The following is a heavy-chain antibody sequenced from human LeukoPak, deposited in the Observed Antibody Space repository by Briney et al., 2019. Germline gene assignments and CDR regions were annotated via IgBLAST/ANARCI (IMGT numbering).Heavy chain of an antibody. D-gene: IGHD2/OR15-2a*01. CDR1: GFSFTSFW. Sequence: GESLKISCKGSGFSFTSFWIGWVRQMPGKDLEWMGIIYPGDSDTRYSPSFQGHVTISADRSTSTAYLQWSRLKASDTAIYYCARSAADRSTSLYFQHWGQGTLVTVSS. CDR3: ARSAADRSTSLYFQH. CDR2: IYPGDSDT. J-gene: IGHJ1*01. V-gene: IGHV5-51*01.